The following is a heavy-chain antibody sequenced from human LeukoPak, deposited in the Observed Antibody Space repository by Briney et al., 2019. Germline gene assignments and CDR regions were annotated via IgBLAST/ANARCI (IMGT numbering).Heavy chain of an antibody. CDR3: ARVRNDYVWGSYRYTYYFDY. J-gene: IGHJ4*02. CDR2: ISAYNGNT. Sequence: GASVKVSCKASGYTFTSYGISWVRQAPGQGLEWMGWISAYNGNTNYAQKLQGRVTMTTDTSTSTAYMELRSLGSDDTAVYYCARVRNDYVWGSYRYTYYFDYWGQGTLVTVSS. D-gene: IGHD3-16*02. CDR1: GYTFTSYG. V-gene: IGHV1-18*01.